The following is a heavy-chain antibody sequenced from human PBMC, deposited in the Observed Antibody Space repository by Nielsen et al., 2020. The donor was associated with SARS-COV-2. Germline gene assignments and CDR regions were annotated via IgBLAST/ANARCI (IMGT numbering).Heavy chain of an antibody. CDR3: ASTHRVRPREEDY. CDR1: GVSFRTYS. J-gene: IGHJ4*02. D-gene: IGHD1-1*01. Sequence: GESLKISCAAAGVSFRTYSMNWVRQAPGKGLEWVSMISASSSDIYYADSVKGRFTISRDNAKNSLYLQMNSLRAEDTAVYYCASTHRVRPREEDYWGQGTLVTVSS. CDR2: ISASSSDI. V-gene: IGHV3-21*01.